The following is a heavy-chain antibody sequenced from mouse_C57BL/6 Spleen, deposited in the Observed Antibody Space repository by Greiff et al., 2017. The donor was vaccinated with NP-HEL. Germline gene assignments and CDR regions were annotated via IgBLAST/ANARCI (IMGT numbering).Heavy chain of an antibody. V-gene: IGHV10-1*01. CDR3: VSQGYYGHWYFDV. J-gene: IGHJ1*03. CDR1: GFSFNTYA. D-gene: IGHD2-1*01. Sequence: EVKLVESGGGLVQPKGSLKLSCAASGFSFNTYAMNWVRQAPGKGLEWVARIRSKSNNYATYYADSVKDRFTISRDDSESMLYLQMNNLKTEDTAMYYCVSQGYYGHWYFDVWGTGTTVTVSS. CDR2: IRSKSNNYAT.